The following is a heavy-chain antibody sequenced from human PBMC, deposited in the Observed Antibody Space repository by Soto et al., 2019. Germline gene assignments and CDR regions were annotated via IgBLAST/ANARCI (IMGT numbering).Heavy chain of an antibody. J-gene: IGHJ3*02. Sequence: PSETLSLTCNVSGGYISSYYWGWIRQPTGKGLEWIGYVYYSGSTNHNPSLKSRVTISVDTSKNQFSLKLSSVTAADTAVYYCARAALWFGEFSDAFDIWGQGTMVTVSS. CDR3: ARAALWFGEFSDAFDI. D-gene: IGHD3-10*01. CDR2: VYYSGST. V-gene: IGHV4-59*01. CDR1: GGYISSYY.